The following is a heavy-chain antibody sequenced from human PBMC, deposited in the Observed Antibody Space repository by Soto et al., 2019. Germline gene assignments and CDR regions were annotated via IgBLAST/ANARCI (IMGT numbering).Heavy chain of an antibody. J-gene: IGHJ5*02. V-gene: IGHV1-18*01. D-gene: IGHD2-15*01. CDR2: INGYNGNT. CDR3: AKLYCSGGSCYGWFDT. CDR1: GYTFTSYG. Sequence: QVQLVQSGAEVKKPGASVKVSCKASGYTFTSYGISWVRQAPGQGLEWMGWINGYNGNTNYAQKVQGRVTMTTDRSTSTAYMELRSLRSDDTAVYYGAKLYCSGGSCYGWFDTWGQGTLVTVSS.